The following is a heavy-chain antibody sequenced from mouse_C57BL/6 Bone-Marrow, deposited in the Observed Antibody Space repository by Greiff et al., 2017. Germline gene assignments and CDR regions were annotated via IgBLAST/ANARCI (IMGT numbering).Heavy chain of an antibody. CDR2: IWSGGST. Sequence: QVQLQQSGPGLVQPSQSLSITCTVSGFSLTSYGVHWVRQSPGKGLEWLGVIWSGGSTDYNAAFISRLSISKDNSKSQVFFKRNSLQAEDTAIYDCARNRWGNGYDSVRDAIDYWGQGTSVTVSS. CDR3: ARNRWGNGYDSVRDAIDY. V-gene: IGHV2-2*01. J-gene: IGHJ4*01. D-gene: IGHD2-2*01. CDR1: GFSLTSYG.